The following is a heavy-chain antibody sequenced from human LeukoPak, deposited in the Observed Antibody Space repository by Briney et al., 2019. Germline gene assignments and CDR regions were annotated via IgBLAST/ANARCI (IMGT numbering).Heavy chain of an antibody. D-gene: IGHD3-22*01. CDR2: INPNSGGT. V-gene: IGHV1-2*02. J-gene: IGHJ5*02. Sequence: ASVKVSCKASGYTFTGYYMHWVRQAPGQGLEWMGWINPNSGGTNYAQKFQGRVTMTRDTSISTAYMELSRLRSDDTAVYYCARDSSGFYYGYNWFNPWGQGTLVTVSS. CDR3: ARDSSGFYYGYNWFNP. CDR1: GYTFTGYY.